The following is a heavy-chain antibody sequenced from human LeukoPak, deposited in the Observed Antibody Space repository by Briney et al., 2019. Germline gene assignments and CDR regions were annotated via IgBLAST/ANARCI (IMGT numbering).Heavy chain of an antibody. D-gene: IGHD1-7*01. CDR2: IDPSDSYT. Sequence: GESLRISCKGSGYRFTSYWISWVRQMPGKGLEWKGRIDPSDSYTNYSPSFQGHVTISADKSISTAYLQWSSLKASDNAMYYCAQSRITGTTDWFDPWGQGTLVTVSS. CDR3: AQSRITGTTDWFDP. V-gene: IGHV5-10-1*01. J-gene: IGHJ5*02. CDR1: GYRFTSYW.